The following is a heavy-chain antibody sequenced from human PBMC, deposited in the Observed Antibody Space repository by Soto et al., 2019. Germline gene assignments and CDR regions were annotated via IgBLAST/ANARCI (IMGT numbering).Heavy chain of an antibody. CDR3: ATGVQLWPRFDY. J-gene: IGHJ4*02. CDR2: MYDGGST. CDR1: GASVSSGSYY. V-gene: IGHV4-61*01. Sequence: QVQLQESGPGLVKPSETLSLTCTVSGASVSSGSYYWSWIRQPPGKGLEWIGYMYDGGSTDYHPSRKSRVTISVDTSKNQFFLKLSSVTAADRAVYFCATGVQLWPRFDYWGQGTPVTVSS. D-gene: IGHD5-18*01.